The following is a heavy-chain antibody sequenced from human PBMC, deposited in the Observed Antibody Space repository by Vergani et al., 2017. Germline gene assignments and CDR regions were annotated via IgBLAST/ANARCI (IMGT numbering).Heavy chain of an antibody. CDR2: IYYSGST. J-gene: IGHJ5*02. V-gene: IGHV4-39*01. D-gene: IGHD2-2*01. CDR3: ARPRLGYCSSTSCYAGSRPQTWFDP. Sequence: QVQLQESGPGLVKPSQTLSLTCTVSGGSISSGGYYWGWIRQPPGKGLEWIGSIYYSGSTYYNPSLKSRVTISVDTSKNQFSLKLSSVTAADTAVYYCARPRLGYCSSTSCYAGSRPQTWFDPWGQGTLVTVSS. CDR1: GGSISSGGYY.